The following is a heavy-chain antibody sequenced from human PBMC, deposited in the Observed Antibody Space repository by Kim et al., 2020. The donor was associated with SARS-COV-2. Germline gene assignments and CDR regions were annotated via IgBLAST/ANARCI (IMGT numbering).Heavy chain of an antibody. CDR3: ARGIITRDSAAAGYFDY. Sequence: ASVKVSCKASGYTFTSYAMNWVRQAPGQGLEWMGWINTNTGNPTYAQGFTGRFVFSLDTSVSTAYLQISSLKAEDTAVYYCARGIITRDSAAAGYFDYWGQGTLVTVSS. CDR1: GYTFTSYA. J-gene: IGHJ4*02. D-gene: IGHD6-13*01. V-gene: IGHV7-4-1*02. CDR2: INTNTGNP.